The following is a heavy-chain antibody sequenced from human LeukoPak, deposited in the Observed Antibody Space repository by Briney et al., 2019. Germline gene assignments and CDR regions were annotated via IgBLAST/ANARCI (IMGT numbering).Heavy chain of an antibody. CDR1: GFTFSNYW. J-gene: IGHJ4*02. CDR3: AGAYSAYDPFDY. V-gene: IGHV3-74*01. Sequence: PGGSLRLSCAASGFTFSNYWMHWVRQAPGKGLVWVSRLNADGNSITYADSVRGRFTISRDNAKNTVHLPMNSLRVEDTAIYFCAGAYSAYDPFDYWGQGILVTVSS. D-gene: IGHD5-12*01. CDR2: LNADGNSI.